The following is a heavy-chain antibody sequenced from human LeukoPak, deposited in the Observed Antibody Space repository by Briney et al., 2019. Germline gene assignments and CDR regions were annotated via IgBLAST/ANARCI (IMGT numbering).Heavy chain of an antibody. V-gene: IGHV3-49*03. CDR3: TRSDCGGDDAFDI. Sequence: GGSLRLSCTASGFTFGDYAMSWFRQAPGKGREGVGFIRRKAYSEATQYAASVKGRFTISRDDSKSIAYLQMNSLKTEDTAVYYCTRSDCGGDDAFDIWGQGTMVTVSS. CDR2: IRRKAYSEAT. CDR1: GFTFGDYA. J-gene: IGHJ3*02. D-gene: IGHD2-21*02.